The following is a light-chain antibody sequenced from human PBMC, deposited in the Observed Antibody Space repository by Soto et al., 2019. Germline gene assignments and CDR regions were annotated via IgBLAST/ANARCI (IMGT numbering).Light chain of an antibody. CDR3: QQDNNWPRALT. Sequence: EIVMTQSPATLSGSPGERATFSCRASQSVSSNLAWYQQKPGQAPRLLIYGASTRATGIPARFSGSGSGTEFTLTISSLQSEDFAVYYCQQDNNWPRALTFGGGTKVEIK. J-gene: IGKJ4*01. V-gene: IGKV3-15*01. CDR2: GAS. CDR1: QSVSSN.